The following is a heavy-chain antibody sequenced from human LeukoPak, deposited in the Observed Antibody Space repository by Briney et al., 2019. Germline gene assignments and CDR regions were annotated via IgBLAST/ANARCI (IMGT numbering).Heavy chain of an antibody. Sequence: GESLKISCKGSGYSFTSYWIGWVRQMPGKGLEWMGIIYPGDSDTRYSPSFQGQVTISADKSISTAYLQWSSLKASDTAMYYCARQRSIAVAGYNWFDPWGQGTLVTVSS. CDR2: IYPGDSDT. V-gene: IGHV5-51*01. J-gene: IGHJ5*02. CDR3: ARQRSIAVAGYNWFDP. CDR1: GYSFTSYW. D-gene: IGHD6-19*01.